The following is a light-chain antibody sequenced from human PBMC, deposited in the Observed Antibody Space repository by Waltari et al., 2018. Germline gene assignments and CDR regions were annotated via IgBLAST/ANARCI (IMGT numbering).Light chain of an antibody. J-gene: IGKJ2*01. CDR3: QQYDNLPPRT. V-gene: IGKV1-33*01. CDR2: DAS. CDR1: QDISNY. Sequence: DIQMTQSPSSLSASVGDRVTITCQASQDISNYLNWYQQKTGKAPKLLTYDASNLETGVPSRFSGSGSGTDFTFAISSLQPEDIATYYCQQYDNLPPRTFGQGTKLEIK.